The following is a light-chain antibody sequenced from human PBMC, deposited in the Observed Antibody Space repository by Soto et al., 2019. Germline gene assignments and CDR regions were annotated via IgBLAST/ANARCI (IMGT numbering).Light chain of an antibody. V-gene: IGLV2-8*01. CDR3: SSYAGSDNLL. CDR2: EVS. J-gene: IGLJ2*01. Sequence: QYALTQPPSASGSPGQSVTISCTGTSSDVGGDNYVSWYQQHPGKAPKLMIYEVSERPSGVPDRFSGSKSGNTASLTVSGLQAEDEADYYCSSYAGSDNLLFGGGTQLTVL. CDR1: SSDVGGDNY.